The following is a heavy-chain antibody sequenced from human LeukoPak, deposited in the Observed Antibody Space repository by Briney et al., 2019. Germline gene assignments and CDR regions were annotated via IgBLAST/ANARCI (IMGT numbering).Heavy chain of an antibody. V-gene: IGHV4-4*07. CDR3: ARDIDDYGDYWFDP. J-gene: IGHJ5*02. CDR2: IYTSGST. Sequence: PSETLSLTCTVSGGSISSYYWSWIRQPAGKGLEWIGRIYTSGSTNYNPSLKSRVTMSVDTSKNQFSLKLSSVTAADTAVYYCARDIDDYGDYWFDPWGQGTLVTVSS. CDR1: GGSISSYY. D-gene: IGHD4-17*01.